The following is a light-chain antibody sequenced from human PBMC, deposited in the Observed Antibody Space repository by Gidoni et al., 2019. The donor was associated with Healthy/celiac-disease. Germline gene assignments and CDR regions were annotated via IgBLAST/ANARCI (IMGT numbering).Light chain of an antibody. CDR2: EYN. J-gene: IGLJ1*01. CDR3: QSYDSSNHGV. V-gene: IGLV6-57*03. Sequence: NFMLTQPHSVSESPGKTVTISCTRSSGSIASNYVQWYQQRPGSAPTTVIYEYNQRPSGVPDRFSGSIDSSSNSASLTISGLKTEDEADYYCQSYDSSNHGVFGTGTKVTVL. CDR1: SGSIASNY.